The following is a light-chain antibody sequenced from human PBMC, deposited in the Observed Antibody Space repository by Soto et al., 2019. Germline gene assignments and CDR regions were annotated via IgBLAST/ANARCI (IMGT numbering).Light chain of an antibody. Sequence: EIVMAQFPETLAVSVGERATIKCRSSQSLLHSSDNRNYLTWYQQKPGQPPKLLIYWASTRQSGIPDRFSGSGSGTDFTLTISRLEPEDFAVYYCHQYGSSPSTFGQGTKVDIK. CDR1: QSLLHSSDNRNY. CDR3: HQYGSSPST. V-gene: IGKV4-1*01. CDR2: WAS. J-gene: IGKJ1*01.